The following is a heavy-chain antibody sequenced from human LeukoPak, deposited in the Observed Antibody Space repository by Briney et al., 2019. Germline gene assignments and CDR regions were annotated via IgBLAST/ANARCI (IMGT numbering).Heavy chain of an antibody. CDR1: GFTFDDYA. Sequence: GGSLRLSCAASGFTFDDYAMHWVRQAPGKGLVWVSRINSDGSSTSYADSVKGRFTISRDNAKNTLYLQMNSLRAEDTAVYYCASGWYGYYYGMDVWGQGTTVTVSS. CDR2: INSDGSST. D-gene: IGHD6-19*01. V-gene: IGHV3-74*01. J-gene: IGHJ6*02. CDR3: ASGWYGYYYGMDV.